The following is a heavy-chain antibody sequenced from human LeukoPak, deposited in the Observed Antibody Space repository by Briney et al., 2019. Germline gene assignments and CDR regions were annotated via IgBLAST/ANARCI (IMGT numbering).Heavy chain of an antibody. Sequence: PSETLSLTCAVYGGSFSGYYWSWIRQPPGKGLEWIGEINHSGSTNYNPSLKSRVTLSVDTSKNQFSLKLSSVTAADTAVYYCARAIRGGYDWLYYYYYGMDVWGQGTTVTVSS. J-gene: IGHJ6*02. CDR1: GGSFSGYY. D-gene: IGHD5-12*01. CDR2: INHSGST. CDR3: ARAIRGGYDWLYYYYYGMDV. V-gene: IGHV4-34*01.